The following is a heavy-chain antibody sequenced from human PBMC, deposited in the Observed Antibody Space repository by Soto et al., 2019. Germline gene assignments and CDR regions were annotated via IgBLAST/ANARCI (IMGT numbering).Heavy chain of an antibody. V-gene: IGHV3-21*06. D-gene: IGHD5-18*01. Sequence: EVQLVESGGGLVKPGGSLRLSCAASGFTFSSYSMNWVRQAPGKGLEWVSSISSSSGYIYYADSLKGRFTISRDNAKNSLDLQMNSLRAEDTAVYYCARGWEMDTIKDWGQGTLVTVSS. CDR3: ARGWEMDTIKD. J-gene: IGHJ4*02. CDR1: GFTFSSYS. CDR2: ISSSSGYI.